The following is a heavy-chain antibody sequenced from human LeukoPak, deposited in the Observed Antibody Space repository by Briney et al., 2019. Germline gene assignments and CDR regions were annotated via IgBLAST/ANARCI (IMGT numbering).Heavy chain of an antibody. CDR1: GFPFSRYW. V-gene: IGHV3-7*01. CDR2: IKPDGSEK. D-gene: IGHD1-1*01. Sequence: GGSLRLSCAASGFPFSRYWMSWVRQAPGKGLEWVANIKPDGSEKHYVDSVKGRFTFSRDNAKNSLYLQMNGLRAEDTAVYYCARDSGGRRDAFDIWGQGTMVTVSS. J-gene: IGHJ3*02. CDR3: ARDSGGRRDAFDI.